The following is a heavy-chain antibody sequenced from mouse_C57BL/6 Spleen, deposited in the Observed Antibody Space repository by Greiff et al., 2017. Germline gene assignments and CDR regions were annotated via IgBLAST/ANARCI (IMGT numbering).Heavy chain of an antibody. J-gene: IGHJ2*01. CDR2: ISYSGST. CDR3: ARSDGYDVGDFDY. CDR1: GYSITSDYA. D-gene: IGHD2-2*01. V-gene: IGHV3-2*02. Sequence: EVQLQESGPGLVKPSQSLSLTCTVTGYSITSDYAWNWIRQFPGNKLEWMGYISYSGSTSYNPSLKSRISITRDTSKNQLFLQLKSVTTEDTATYYCARSDGYDVGDFDYWGQGTTLTVSS.